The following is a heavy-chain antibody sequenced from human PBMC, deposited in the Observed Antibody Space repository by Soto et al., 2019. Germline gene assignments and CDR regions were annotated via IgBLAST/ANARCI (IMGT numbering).Heavy chain of an antibody. Sequence: SATLSLTCAVYGGSFSGYYCSWIRQPPGKGLEWLGEINHSGSTNYNPSLKSRVTISVETYKNQFSLKLSSVTAADTAVYYCARGGYDFWSGYYRGNWFDPWGQGTLVTVS. CDR2: INHSGST. CDR1: GGSFSGYY. V-gene: IGHV4-34*01. D-gene: IGHD3-3*01. CDR3: ARGGYDFWSGYYRGNWFDP. J-gene: IGHJ5*02.